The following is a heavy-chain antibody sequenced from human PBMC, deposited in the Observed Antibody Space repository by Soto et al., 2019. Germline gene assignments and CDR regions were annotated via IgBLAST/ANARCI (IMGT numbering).Heavy chain of an antibody. CDR2: ISGSGGST. J-gene: IGHJ4*02. CDR3: AKGIAAAGRFDY. Sequence: GGSLRLSCAASGFTFSSYAMSWVRQAPGKGLEWDSAISGSGGSTYYADSVKGRFTISRDNSKNTLYLQMNSLRAEDTAVYYCAKGIAAAGRFDYWGQGTLVTVSS. CDR1: GFTFSSYA. V-gene: IGHV3-23*01. D-gene: IGHD6-13*01.